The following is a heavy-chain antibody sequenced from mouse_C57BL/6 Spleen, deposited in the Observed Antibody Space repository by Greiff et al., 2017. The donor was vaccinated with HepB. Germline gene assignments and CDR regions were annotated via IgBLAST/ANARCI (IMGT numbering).Heavy chain of an antibody. Sequence: VQLQQSGPELVKPGASVKISCKASGYTFTDYYMNWVKQSHGKSLEWIGDINPNNGGTSYNQKFKGKATLTVDKSSSTAYMELRSLTSEDSAVYYWARGSYYYGGYWYFDVWGTGTTVTVSS. CDR2: INPNNGGT. J-gene: IGHJ1*03. V-gene: IGHV1-26*01. CDR3: ARGSYYYGGYWYFDV. CDR1: GYTFTDYY. D-gene: IGHD1-1*01.